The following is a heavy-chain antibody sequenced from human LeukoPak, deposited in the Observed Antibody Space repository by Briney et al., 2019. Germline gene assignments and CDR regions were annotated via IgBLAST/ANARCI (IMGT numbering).Heavy chain of an antibody. J-gene: IGHJ4*02. V-gene: IGHV3-30*18. CDR1: GFTFSSYG. Sequence: GGSLRLSCAASGFTFSSYGMHWVRQAPGKGLEWVAVISYDGSNKYYADSVKGRFTIPRDNSKNTLYLQMNSLRAEDTAVYYCAKEGPRYCSGGSCYYLDYWGQGTLVTVSS. D-gene: IGHD2-15*01. CDR3: AKEGPRYCSGGSCYYLDY. CDR2: ISYDGSNK.